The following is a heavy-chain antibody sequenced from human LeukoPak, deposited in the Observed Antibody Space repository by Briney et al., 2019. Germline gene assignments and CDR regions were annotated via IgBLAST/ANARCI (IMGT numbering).Heavy chain of an antibody. Sequence: SETLSLTCTVSGGSIGSGSYYWSWIRQPAGKGLEWIGRIYTSGSTNYNPSLKSRVTISVDTSKNQFSLKLSSVTAADTAVYYCARANTMINAFDIWGQGTMVTVSS. CDR1: GGSIGSGSYY. J-gene: IGHJ3*02. V-gene: IGHV4-61*02. CDR2: IYTSGST. D-gene: IGHD3-22*01. CDR3: ARANTMINAFDI.